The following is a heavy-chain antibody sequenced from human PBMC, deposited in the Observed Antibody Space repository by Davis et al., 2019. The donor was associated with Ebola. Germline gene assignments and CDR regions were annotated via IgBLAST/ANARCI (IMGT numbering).Heavy chain of an antibody. D-gene: IGHD2-15*01. Sequence: GGSLRLSCAASGFTFSSYGMNWVRQTPGKGLEWVSGISGGGYTTDYADSVKGRFTISRDNSKNTLYLQMNSLRVEDTAVYYCARLLYSNWFDRWGQGTLVTVSS. V-gene: IGHV3-23*01. CDR2: ISGGGYTT. CDR3: ARLLYSNWFDR. CDR1: GFTFSSYG. J-gene: IGHJ5*02.